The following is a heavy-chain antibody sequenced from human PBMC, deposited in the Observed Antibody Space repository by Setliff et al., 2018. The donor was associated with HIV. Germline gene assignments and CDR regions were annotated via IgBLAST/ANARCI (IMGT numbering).Heavy chain of an antibody. D-gene: IGHD3-10*01. CDR2: MNCMNGDT. Sequence: ASVKVSCKTSGYTFVNYYVNWVRQAPGQGLEWIGIMNCMNGDTSYAQSLKGRVTVTRDTSTSTVYMDLSSLRPEDTAVYYCARETQTNSGSYFAWGQGTLVTVSS. CDR3: ARETQTNSGSYFA. V-gene: IGHV1-46*01. J-gene: IGHJ4*02. CDR1: GYTFVNYY.